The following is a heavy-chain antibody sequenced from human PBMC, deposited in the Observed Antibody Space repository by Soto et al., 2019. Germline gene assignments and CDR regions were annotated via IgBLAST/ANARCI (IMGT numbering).Heavy chain of an antibody. Sequence: QVQLQELGPGLVKPSETLSLTCTVSGDSVNSATYYWSWIRHPPGKGLEWIDYIYYSGTTKYRPSLMSRVTISIDTSTNQFSVNLSSVTAADTAIYYCARAEANMIIPENFLGQGTLVTVSS. CDR2: IYYSGTT. CDR3: ARAEANMIIPENF. D-gene: IGHD3-22*01. CDR1: GDSVNSATYY. V-gene: IGHV4-61*01. J-gene: IGHJ4*02.